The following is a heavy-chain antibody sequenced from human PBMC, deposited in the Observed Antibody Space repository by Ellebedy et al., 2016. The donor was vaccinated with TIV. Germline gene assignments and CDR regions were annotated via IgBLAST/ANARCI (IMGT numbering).Heavy chain of an antibody. CDR1: GGSISSRSYY. D-gene: IGHD2-21*01. CDR2: SYYSGVT. J-gene: IGHJ5*02. Sequence: MPSDTLSLTCTVSGGSISSRSYYWVWIRQLAGKGLEWIGSSYYSGVTYYNPSLKSRVTISVDTSKNQFSLRLSSVTAADTAVYYCAGQIIVAEKRWFDPWGQGALVTVSS. V-gene: IGHV4-39*01. CDR3: AGQIIVAEKRWFDP.